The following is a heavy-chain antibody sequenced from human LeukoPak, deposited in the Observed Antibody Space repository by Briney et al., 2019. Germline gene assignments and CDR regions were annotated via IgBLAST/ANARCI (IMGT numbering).Heavy chain of an antibody. CDR3: ARGGYYGSGNDFRFDP. CDR1: GGSISSYY. D-gene: IGHD3-10*01. Sequence: SETLSLTCTVSGGSISSYYWSWIRQPPGKGLEWIGYIYYSGSTNYKPSLKSGVTISVDPSTNQFSLKLSSVTAADTAVYYCARGGYYGSGNDFRFDPWGQGTLVTVSS. J-gene: IGHJ5*02. V-gene: IGHV4-59*01. CDR2: IYYSGST.